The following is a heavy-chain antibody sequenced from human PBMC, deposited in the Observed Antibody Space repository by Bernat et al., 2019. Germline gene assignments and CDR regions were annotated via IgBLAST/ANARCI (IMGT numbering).Heavy chain of an antibody. V-gene: IGHV4-34*01. CDR1: GGSFSGYY. CDR3: AGVPRNHYMDV. CDR2: INHSGST. Sequence: QVQLQQWGAGLLKPSETLSLTCAAYGGSFSGYYWTWIRQPPGKGLEWSGEINHSGSTNYNPSLKSRVTISVYTLKNHFSLKLSSVTAADAGVYYCAGVPRNHYMDVWGKGTTVSISS. J-gene: IGHJ6*03.